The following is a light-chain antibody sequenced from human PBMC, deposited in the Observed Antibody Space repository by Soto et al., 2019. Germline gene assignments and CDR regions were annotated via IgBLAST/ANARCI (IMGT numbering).Light chain of an antibody. CDR3: ATWDDSLNGYV. CDR2: GNN. V-gene: IGLV1-44*01. J-gene: IGLJ1*01. Sequence: QSVLAQPPSVSGTPGQRVPISCSGSISNIGSNAVNXYKQLHGTAPKLLIYGNNPRPSGVPDRFSGSKSGTSASLAISGLQSEDEADYYCATWDDSLNGYVFGTGTKVTVL. CDR1: ISNIGSNA.